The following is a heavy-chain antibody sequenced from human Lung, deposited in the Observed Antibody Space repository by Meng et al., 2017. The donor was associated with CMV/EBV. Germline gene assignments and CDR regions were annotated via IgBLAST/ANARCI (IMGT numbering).Heavy chain of an antibody. CDR2: ISSSGSTI. D-gene: IGHD5-18*01. Sequence: SLKISCAASGFTFSDYYMSWIRQAPGKGLEWVSYISSSGSTIYYADSVKGRFTISRDNAKNSLYLQMNSLRAEDTAVYYCARNRGYSYGLGAYWGQGTXVTVAS. J-gene: IGHJ4*02. CDR3: ARNRGYSYGLGAY. CDR1: GFTFSDYY. V-gene: IGHV3-11*01.